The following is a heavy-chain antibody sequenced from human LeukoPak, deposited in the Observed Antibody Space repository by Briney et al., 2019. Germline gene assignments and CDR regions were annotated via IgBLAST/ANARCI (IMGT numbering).Heavy chain of an antibody. J-gene: IGHJ4*02. Sequence: GGSLRLSCEASGLTFSGYTMNWVRQAPGKRLEWISGIRGSGAGINYADSVKGRFTISRDNSKNTLYLQMNSLRAEDTAVYYCATDYYDTRHLDNWGQGTLVTVSS. CDR1: GLTFSGYT. CDR2: IRGSGAGI. D-gene: IGHD3-22*01. CDR3: ATDYYDTRHLDN. V-gene: IGHV3-23*01.